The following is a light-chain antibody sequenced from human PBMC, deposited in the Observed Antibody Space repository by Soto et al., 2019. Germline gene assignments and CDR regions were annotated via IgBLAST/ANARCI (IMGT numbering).Light chain of an antibody. J-gene: IGLJ1*01. CDR2: EVT. V-gene: IGLV2-14*01. CDR3: SSYTFTSTLYV. CDR1: SSDVGGHNY. Sequence: QSALTQPASVSGSPGQSITISCTGSSSDVGGHNYVSWYQQHPGKAPKLMIYEVTKRPSGVSNRFSGSKSGNTASLTISGLQADDEADYYCSSYTFTSTLYVFGTGTKLTVL.